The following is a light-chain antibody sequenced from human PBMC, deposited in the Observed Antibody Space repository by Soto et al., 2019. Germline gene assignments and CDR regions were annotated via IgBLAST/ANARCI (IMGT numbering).Light chain of an antibody. CDR2: AAS. CDR3: QQYYSYRT. J-gene: IGKJ1*01. V-gene: IGKV1-8*01. CDR1: QRISSY. Sequence: IWITQSPSSFSASTGDRVTITCRASQRISSYLAWYQQKPGKAPKLLIYAASTLQSGVPSRFSGSGSGTDFTLTISCLQSEDFATYYCQQYYSYRTFGQGTKVDIK.